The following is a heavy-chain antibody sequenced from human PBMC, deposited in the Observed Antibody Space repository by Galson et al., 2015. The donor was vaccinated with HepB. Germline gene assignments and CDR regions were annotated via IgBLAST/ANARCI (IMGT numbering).Heavy chain of an antibody. Sequence: QSGAEVKKPGESLKISCKGSGYSFTSYWIGWVRQMPGKGLEWMGIIYPGDSDTRYSPSFQGQVTISADKSISTAYLQWSSLKASDTAMYYCARHVGSAYCGGDCYGAFDIWGQGTMVTVSS. CDR3: ARHVGSAYCGGDCYGAFDI. J-gene: IGHJ3*02. CDR2: IYPGDSDT. D-gene: IGHD2-21*02. CDR1: GYSFTSYW. V-gene: IGHV5-51*01.